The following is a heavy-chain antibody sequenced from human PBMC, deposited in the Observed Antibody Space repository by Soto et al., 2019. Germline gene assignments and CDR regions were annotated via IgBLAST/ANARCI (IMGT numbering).Heavy chain of an antibody. CDR2: INPNSGGT. D-gene: IGHD6-6*01. V-gene: IGHV1-2*04. CDR1: GYTFTGYY. CDR3: ARGAARPEGYYVMDV. J-gene: IGHJ6*02. Sequence: ASVKVSCKASGYTFTGYYMHWVRQAPGQGLEWMGWINPNSGGTNYAQKFQGWVTMTRDTSISTAYMELSRLRSDDTAVYYCARGAARPEGYYVMDVWGQGTTVIVSS.